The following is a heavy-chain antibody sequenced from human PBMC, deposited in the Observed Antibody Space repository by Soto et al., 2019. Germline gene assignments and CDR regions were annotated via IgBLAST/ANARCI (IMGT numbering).Heavy chain of an antibody. D-gene: IGHD3-22*01. Sequence: EVQLLESGGGLVKPGGSLRLSCAASGFNFSTYSMNWVRQAPGKGLEWVSSISSSTTYIYYADSVKGRFTISRDNAKSSLYLQMNSLRAEDTAVYYCARYGYYYDSSAYSGYWGQGTLVTVS. CDR2: ISSSTTYI. CDR1: GFNFSTYS. CDR3: ARYGYYYDSSAYSGY. V-gene: IGHV3-21*06. J-gene: IGHJ4*02.